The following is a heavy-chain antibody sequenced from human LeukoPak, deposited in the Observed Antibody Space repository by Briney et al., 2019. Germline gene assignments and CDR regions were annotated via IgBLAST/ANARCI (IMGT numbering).Heavy chain of an antibody. J-gene: IGHJ4*02. CDR3: ARAHNYAFDN. D-gene: IGHD1-1*01. V-gene: IGHV3-48*01. Sequence: PGGSLRLSCTASGFPFIEYSMNWVRQAPGKGLEWISYIGIDSGNTKYADSVRGRFTISADKAKNSLYLQMNSLRVEDTAVYDCARAHNYAFDNWGQGTLVSVAS. CDR1: GFPFIEYS. CDR2: IGIDSGNT.